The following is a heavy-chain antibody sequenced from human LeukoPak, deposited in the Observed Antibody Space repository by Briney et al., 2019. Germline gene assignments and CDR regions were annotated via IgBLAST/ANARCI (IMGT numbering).Heavy chain of an antibody. CDR3: ARDVGASAPDAFDI. Sequence: PGGSLRLSCAASGFTFSTYNMNWVRQAPGKGLEWVSSISSSSNYIYYADSVKGRFTISRDNAKNSLYLQMNSLRAEDTDVYYCARDVGASAPDAFDIRGQGTMVTVSS. V-gene: IGHV3-21*01. CDR2: ISSSSNYI. J-gene: IGHJ3*02. D-gene: IGHD1-26*01. CDR1: GFTFSTYN.